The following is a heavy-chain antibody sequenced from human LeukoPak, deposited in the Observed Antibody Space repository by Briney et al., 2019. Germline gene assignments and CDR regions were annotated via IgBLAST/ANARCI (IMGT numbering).Heavy chain of an antibody. V-gene: IGHV3-23*01. J-gene: IGHJ6*03. D-gene: IGHD3-22*01. CDR3: APKEKEGYYDSSRGEYYYYYYYMDV. CDR2: ISISGTTI. CDR1: GFTFSITD. Sequence: HPGGSLRLSCAASGFTFSITDMSWVRQAPGKGLEWISHISISGTTIHYADSVKGRFTISRDKSKNTLYLQMNSLRAEDTAVYYCAPKEKEGYYDSSRGEYYYYYYYMDVWGKGTTVTTSS.